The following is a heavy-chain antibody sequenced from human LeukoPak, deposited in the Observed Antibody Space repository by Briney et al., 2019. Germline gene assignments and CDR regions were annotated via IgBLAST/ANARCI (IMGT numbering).Heavy chain of an antibody. J-gene: IGHJ4*02. CDR1: GFTLSTYA. Sequence: GGSLRLSCAGSGFTLSTYAMTWGRQAPGKGPEWVSFILTSGSTYYPDSVEGRFTVSRDNSKNTLYLQTNSLRDEDTAVYYCATGHPATQGYIDWGQGTQVTVSS. V-gene: IGHV3-23*01. D-gene: IGHD5-24*01. CDR3: ATGHPATQGYID. CDR2: ILTSGST.